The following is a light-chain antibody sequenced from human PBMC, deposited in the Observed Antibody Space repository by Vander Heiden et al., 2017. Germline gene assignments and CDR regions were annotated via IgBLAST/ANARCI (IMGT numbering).Light chain of an antibody. Sequence: IVTTQSPATLSVSPGERATLSCRASQSVRSNLDWYQQKPGQAPRLLIYGASTRATGIPARFSGSGYGTEFTLTISSRQSEDFAVYYCQQYNNWPPLTFGGGTKVEIK. J-gene: IGKJ4*01. CDR1: QSVRSN. CDR2: GAS. CDR3: QQYNNWPPLT. V-gene: IGKV3-15*01.